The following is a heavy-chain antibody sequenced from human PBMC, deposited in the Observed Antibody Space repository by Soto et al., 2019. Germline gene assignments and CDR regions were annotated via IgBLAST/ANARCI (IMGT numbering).Heavy chain of an antibody. CDR2: ISAYNGNT. J-gene: IGHJ6*03. D-gene: IGHD6-13*01. V-gene: IGHV1-18*01. CDR3: ARDRAAARDNYYMDV. Sequence: GASVKVSCKTSGYTFTSYGISWVRQAPGQGLEWMGWISAYNGNTNYAQKLQGRVTMTTDTSTSTAYMELRSLRSDDTAVYYCARDRAAARDNYYMDVWGKGTTVTVSS. CDR1: GYTFTSYG.